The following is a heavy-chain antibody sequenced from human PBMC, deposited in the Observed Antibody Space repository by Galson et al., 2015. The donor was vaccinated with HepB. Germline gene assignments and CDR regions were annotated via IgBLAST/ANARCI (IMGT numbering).Heavy chain of an antibody. V-gene: IGHV3-23*01. Sequence: SLRLSCAASGFAFSYYAMTWVRQAPGKGLEWVSGISGGGVTTHYADSVKGRFTISRDNSKNTLNLQVNSLRAEDTALYYCAKRERSCSSTTCWYYFAYWGQATRVTVSS. CDR1: GFAFSYYA. J-gene: IGHJ4*02. CDR2: ISGGGVTT. D-gene: IGHD2-2*01. CDR3: AKRERSCSSTTCWYYFAY.